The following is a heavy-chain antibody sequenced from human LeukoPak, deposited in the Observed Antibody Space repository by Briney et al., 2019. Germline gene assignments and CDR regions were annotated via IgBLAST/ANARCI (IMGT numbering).Heavy chain of an antibody. J-gene: IGHJ4*02. CDR3: ARLSGSQTTPY. CDR1: GGSISSYY. CDR2: IYYSRTT. V-gene: IGHV4-59*08. Sequence: SETLSLTCTVSGGSISSYYWSWIRQPPEKGLEWIGYIYYSRTTNSNPSPKSRFTMSVDTSKNKFSLKLSSVTAADTAVYYCARLSGSQTTPYWGQGTLVTVSS. D-gene: IGHD1-26*01.